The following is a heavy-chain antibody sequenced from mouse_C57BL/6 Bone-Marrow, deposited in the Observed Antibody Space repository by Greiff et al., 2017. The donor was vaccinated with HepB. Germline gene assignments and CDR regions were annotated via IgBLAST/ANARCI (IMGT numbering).Heavy chain of an antibody. V-gene: IGHV1-64*01. CDR3: ARSDTTVVAAYFDY. Sequence: QVQLQQPGAELVKPGASVKLSCKASGYTFTSYWMHWVKQRPGQGLEWIGMIHPNSGSTNYNEKFKSKATLTVDKSSSTAYMQLSSLTSEDSAVYYCARSDTTVVAAYFDYWGEDTTLTVSS. J-gene: IGHJ2*01. CDR1: GYTFTSYW. CDR2: IHPNSGST. D-gene: IGHD1-1*01.